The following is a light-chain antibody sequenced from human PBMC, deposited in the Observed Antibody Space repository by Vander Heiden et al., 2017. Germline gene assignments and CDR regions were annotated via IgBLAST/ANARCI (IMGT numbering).Light chain of an antibody. V-gene: IGKV3-15*01. CDR1: QSVSSN. J-gene: IGKJ2*01. CDR2: GAS. CDR3: QQYNYWPPYT. Sequence: DIVTTQSPATLSVSPGERATLSCRASQSVSSNLAWYRQKPGQAPRLLIYGASTRATGIPAKFSGSGSGTEFTLTISSLQSEDFAVYYCQQYNYWPPYTFGQGTKLEIK.